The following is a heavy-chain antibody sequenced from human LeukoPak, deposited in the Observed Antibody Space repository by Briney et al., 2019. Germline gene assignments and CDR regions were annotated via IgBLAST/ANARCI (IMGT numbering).Heavy chain of an antibody. CDR3: ARSGGLQKFDY. CDR1: GFTFSSYR. D-gene: IGHD4-11*01. J-gene: IGHJ4*02. Sequence: GGSLRLSCAASGFTFSSYRMNWVRQAPGKGLEWVSAISSSSSYIYYADSVKGRFTISRDNAKNTLYLQMNSLRAEDTAVYYCARSGGLQKFDYWGQGTLVTVSS. CDR2: ISSSSSYI. V-gene: IGHV3-21*01.